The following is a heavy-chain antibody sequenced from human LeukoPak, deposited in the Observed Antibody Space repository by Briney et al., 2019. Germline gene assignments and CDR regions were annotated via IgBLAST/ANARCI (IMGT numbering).Heavy chain of an antibody. D-gene: IGHD4-17*01. Sequence: SATLSLTCTVSGGSISSYYWSWIRQPPGKGLEWIGYIYYSGSTNYNPSLKSRVTISVDTSKNQFSLKLSSVTAADTAVYYCARHVSDYGDSGPGMDVWGQGTTVTVSS. CDR3: ARHVSDYGDSGPGMDV. V-gene: IGHV4-59*08. CDR2: IYYSGST. CDR1: GGSISSYY. J-gene: IGHJ6*02.